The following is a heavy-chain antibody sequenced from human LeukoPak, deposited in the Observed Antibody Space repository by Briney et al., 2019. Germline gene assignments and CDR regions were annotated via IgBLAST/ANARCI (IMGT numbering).Heavy chain of an antibody. Sequence: GGSVKVSCKASGYTFTSYDINWVRPAGGRGLAWMGWMNPNSGNTGYAQKFRGRVTITRNTSISTAYMELSSLRSEDTAVYYCATARYFDWFGVGAFDIWGQGTMVTVSS. CDR1: GYTFTSYD. D-gene: IGHD3-9*01. CDR3: ATARYFDWFGVGAFDI. V-gene: IGHV1-8*03. J-gene: IGHJ3*02. CDR2: MNPNSGNT.